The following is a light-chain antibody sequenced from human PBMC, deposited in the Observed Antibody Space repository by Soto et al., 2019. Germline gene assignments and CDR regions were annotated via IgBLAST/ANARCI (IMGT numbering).Light chain of an antibody. CDR1: QSISSY. Sequence: DIQMTQSPSSLSASVGDRVTITCRASQSISSYLNWYQQKPGEAPKLLIYGASSLQSGVPSRFTGSGSGTDFTLTISSLQPEDFATYYCQQLYTYPLTFGGGTKVDIK. CDR2: GAS. J-gene: IGKJ4*01. CDR3: QQLYTYPLT. V-gene: IGKV1-39*01.